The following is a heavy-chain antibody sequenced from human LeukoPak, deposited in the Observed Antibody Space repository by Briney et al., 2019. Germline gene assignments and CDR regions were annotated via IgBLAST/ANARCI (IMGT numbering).Heavy chain of an antibody. V-gene: IGHV4-39*07. CDR1: GGSISSGVYY. CDR3: VRDNGNWDIDY. J-gene: IGHJ4*02. D-gene: IGHD7-27*01. CDR2: IHSSGST. Sequence: KTSETLSLTCSASGGSISSGVYYRGWVRQPPEEGLEWIGSIHSSGSTFYNPSLKSRVAISRDTSKNQFSLRLSSVTAADTALYYCVRDNGNWDIDYWGQGTLVTVSS.